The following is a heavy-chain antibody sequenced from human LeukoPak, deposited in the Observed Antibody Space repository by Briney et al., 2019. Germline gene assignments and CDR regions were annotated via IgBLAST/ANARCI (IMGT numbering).Heavy chain of an antibody. CDR1: GFTFSSYA. D-gene: IGHD4-17*01. CDR3: AKGTYGDYLEPFDY. CDR2: ISGSGGST. Sequence: GGSLRLSCAASGFTFSSYAMSWVRQAPGKGLEWVSAISGSGGSTYYVDSVKGRFTISRDNSKNTLYLQMNGLRAEDTAVYYCAKGTYGDYLEPFDYWGQGTLVTVSS. V-gene: IGHV3-23*01. J-gene: IGHJ4*02.